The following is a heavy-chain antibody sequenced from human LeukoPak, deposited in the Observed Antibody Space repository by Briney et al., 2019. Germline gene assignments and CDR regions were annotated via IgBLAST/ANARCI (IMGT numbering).Heavy chain of an antibody. CDR1: GFTFSSYW. Sequence: GGSLRLSCTASGFTFSSYWMSWVRQTPGKGLEWVANIRQDGGEKYYLDSVGGRFTISRDNAKSSLYLQMNPLRAEDTAVYYCAKISSVDSWSPFDYWGQGTLVTVSS. CDR3: AKISSVDSWSPFDY. CDR2: IRQDGGEK. J-gene: IGHJ4*02. V-gene: IGHV3-7*05. D-gene: IGHD3-3*01.